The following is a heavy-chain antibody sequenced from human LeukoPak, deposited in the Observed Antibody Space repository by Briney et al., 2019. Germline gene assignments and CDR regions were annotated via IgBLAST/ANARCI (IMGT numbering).Heavy chain of an antibody. D-gene: IGHD3-22*01. CDR1: GGSISSSSYY. Sequence: SETLSLTCTVSGGSISSSSYYWGWIRQPPGKGLEWIGEINHSGSTNYNPSLKSRVTISVDTSKNQFSLKLSSVTAADTAVYYCARRGLYYDSSGYAQLHDAFDIWGQGTMVTVSS. CDR2: INHSGST. V-gene: IGHV4-39*07. J-gene: IGHJ3*02. CDR3: ARRGLYYDSSGYAQLHDAFDI.